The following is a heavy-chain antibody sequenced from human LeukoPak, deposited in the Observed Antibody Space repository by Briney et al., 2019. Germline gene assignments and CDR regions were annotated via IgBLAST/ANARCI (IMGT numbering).Heavy chain of an antibody. Sequence: PGGSLRLSCAASRFIFTSYAMHWVRQAPGKGLEWVAFIRYDGSNKYYAESVKGRFTVSRDNSNNTVFLQMKSLRPEDTAVYYCARGMALAGRSYFDYWGQGTLVTVSS. CDR3: ARGMALAGRSYFDY. CDR2: IRYDGSNK. V-gene: IGHV3-30*02. D-gene: IGHD6-19*01. CDR1: RFIFTSYA. J-gene: IGHJ4*02.